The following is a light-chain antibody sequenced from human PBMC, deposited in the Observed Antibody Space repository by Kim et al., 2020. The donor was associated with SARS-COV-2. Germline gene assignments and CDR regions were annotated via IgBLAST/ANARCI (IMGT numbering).Light chain of an antibody. CDR1: SLRSYY. V-gene: IGLV3-19*01. CDR3: NSRDSSGNHVV. Sequence: ALGQTVRITCQGDSLRSYYASWYQQKPGQAPVLVFYGKNNRPSGIPDRFSGSSSGNTASLTITGAQAEDEADYCCNSRDSSGNHVVFGGGTQLTVL. J-gene: IGLJ2*01. CDR2: GKN.